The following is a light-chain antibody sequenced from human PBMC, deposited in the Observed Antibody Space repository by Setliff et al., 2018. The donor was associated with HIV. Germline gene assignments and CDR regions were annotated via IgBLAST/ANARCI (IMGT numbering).Light chain of an antibody. CDR1: ISDIGSYNF. CDR3: SSYTTSSTYV. V-gene: IGLV2-14*03. Sequence: QSALTQPASVSGSPGQSITIPCTGSISDIGSYNFDSWYQQHPGKAPNLIISDVTKRPSGVSDRFSGSKSGHTASLTISGLQAEDEADYYCSSYTTSSTYVFGSGTKVTVL. J-gene: IGLJ1*01. CDR2: DVT.